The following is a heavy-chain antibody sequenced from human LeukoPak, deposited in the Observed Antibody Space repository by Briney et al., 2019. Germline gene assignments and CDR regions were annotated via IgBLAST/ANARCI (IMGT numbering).Heavy chain of an antibody. CDR3: AKGVGLLWFATSDY. CDR2: ISYDGSNK. J-gene: IGHJ4*02. Sequence: GGSLRLSCAASGFTFSSYAMHWVRQAPGKGLEWVAVISYDGSNKYYADSVKGRFTISRDNSKNTLYLQMNSLRAEDTAVYYCAKGVGLLWFATSDYWGQGTLVTVSS. V-gene: IGHV3-30-3*01. D-gene: IGHD3-10*01. CDR1: GFTFSSYA.